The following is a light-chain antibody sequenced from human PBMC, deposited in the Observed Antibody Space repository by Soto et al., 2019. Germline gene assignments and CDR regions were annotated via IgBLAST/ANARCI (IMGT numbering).Light chain of an antibody. CDR2: RTS. CDR3: LQHYYYPPWT. J-gene: IGKJ1*01. Sequence: DIVMTQSPATLSVSPGERATLSCRASQSISSNLAWYQQKPGQAPRLLMFRTSSRATGFPARFSGSGSGTEFTLTISGLQPEDFATYYCLQHYYYPPWTFGQGTKVDIK. CDR1: QSISSN. V-gene: IGKV3-15*01.